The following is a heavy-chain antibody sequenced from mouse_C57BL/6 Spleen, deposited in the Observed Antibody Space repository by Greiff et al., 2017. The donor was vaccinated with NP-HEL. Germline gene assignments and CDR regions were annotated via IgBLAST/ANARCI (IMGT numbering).Heavy chain of an antibody. CDR1: GYTFTSYW. CDR3: ARSNYHYAMDD. CDR2: IDPSDSYT. J-gene: IGHJ4*01. V-gene: IGHV1-50*01. Sequence: QVQLQQPGAELVKPGASVKLSCKASGYTFTSYWMQWVKQRPGQGLEWIGEIDPSDSYTNYNQKFKGKATLTVDTSSSTAYMQLSSLTSEDSAVYYCARSNYHYAMDDWGQGTSVTVSS. D-gene: IGHD1-1*02.